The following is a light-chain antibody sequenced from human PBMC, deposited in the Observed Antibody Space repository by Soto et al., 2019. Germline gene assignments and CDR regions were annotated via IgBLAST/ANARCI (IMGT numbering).Light chain of an antibody. Sequence: DIVMTQSPDSLAVSLGERATINCKSSQSVLYRSTNKNYLAWYQQKPGQPPKLLIYWASTRESGVPDRFSGSGSGTDFTLTISSLQAEDVAVYYCQQYYSIPYTFGQGTTLEIK. V-gene: IGKV4-1*01. CDR2: WAS. J-gene: IGKJ2*01. CDR3: QQYYSIPYT. CDR1: QSVLYRSTNKNY.